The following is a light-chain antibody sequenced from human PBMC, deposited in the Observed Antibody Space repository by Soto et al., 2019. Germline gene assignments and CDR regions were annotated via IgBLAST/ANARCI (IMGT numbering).Light chain of an antibody. J-gene: IGLJ2*01. CDR1: SSNIGKNT. V-gene: IGLV1-44*01. CDR3: AAWDDSLNGPV. Sequence: QSVLSQPPSASGTPGQRVTISCSGSSSNIGKNTVNWYQQLPGTAPKLLIYCHNQRPSGVPDRFSGSKSGTSASLAISGLQSEDEADYYCAAWDDSLNGPVFGGGTKLTVL. CDR2: CHN.